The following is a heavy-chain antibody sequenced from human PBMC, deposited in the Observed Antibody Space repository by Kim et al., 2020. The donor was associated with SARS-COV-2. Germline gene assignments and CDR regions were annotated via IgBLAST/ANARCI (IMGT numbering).Heavy chain of an antibody. Sequence: SETLSLTCTVSGGSISSSSYYWGWIRQPPGKGLEWIGSIYYSGSTYYNPSLKSRVTISVDTSKNQFSLKLSSVTAADTAVYYCARHPESPHYGMDVWGQGTTVTVSS. J-gene: IGHJ6*02. CDR2: IYYSGST. CDR3: ARHPESPHYGMDV. CDR1: GGSISSSSYY. V-gene: IGHV4-39*01.